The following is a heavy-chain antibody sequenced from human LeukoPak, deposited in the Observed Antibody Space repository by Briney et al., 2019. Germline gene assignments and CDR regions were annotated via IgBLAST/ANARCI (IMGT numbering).Heavy chain of an antibody. V-gene: IGHV3-15*01. CDR2: IKSKTDGGTT. D-gene: IGHD3-3*01. CDR1: GFTFSNAW. J-gene: IGHJ4*02. CDR3: TTDPWVFWNGYYRSDY. Sequence: GGSLRLSCAASGFTFSNAWMSWVRQAPGKGREWGGRIKSKTDGGTTDYAAPVKGRFTISRDDSKNTLYLQMNSLKTEDTAVYYCTTDPWVFWNGYYRSDYWGQGTLVTVSS.